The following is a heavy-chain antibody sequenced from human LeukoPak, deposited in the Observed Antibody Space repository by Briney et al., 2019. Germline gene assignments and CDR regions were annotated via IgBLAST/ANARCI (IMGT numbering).Heavy chain of an antibody. CDR1: GGSFSGYY. CDR3: VRTFYDYVWGSYRPSFDY. CDR2: INHSGST. D-gene: IGHD3-16*02. J-gene: IGHJ4*02. V-gene: IGHV4-34*01. Sequence: SETLSLTCAVYGGSFSGYYWRWIRQPPGQGLEWIGEINHSGSTNYNPSLKSRVTISVDTSKNQISLKLRSVPAADTAAYYCVRTFYDYVWGSYRPSFDYWGQGTLVTVSS.